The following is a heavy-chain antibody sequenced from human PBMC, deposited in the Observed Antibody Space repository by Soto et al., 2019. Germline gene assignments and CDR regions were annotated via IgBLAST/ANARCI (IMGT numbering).Heavy chain of an antibody. CDR2: ITSSSSII. CDR3: ARSLMYDILSAGAMDI. J-gene: IGHJ3*02. Sequence: GGSLRLSCAASGFTFSSYSMNWVRQAPGKGLEWISYITSSSSIIYYGDPVKGRFTLSRDNAKKSLYLQMNSLRAEDTAVYYCARSLMYDILSAGAMDIWGQGTLVTVS. D-gene: IGHD3-9*01. V-gene: IGHV3-48*04. CDR1: GFTFSSYS.